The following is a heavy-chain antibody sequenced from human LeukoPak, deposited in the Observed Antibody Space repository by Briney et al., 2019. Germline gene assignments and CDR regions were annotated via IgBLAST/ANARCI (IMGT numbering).Heavy chain of an antibody. CDR3: AREGLRYGDYVPPDY. D-gene: IGHD4-17*01. CDR2: INPSGGST. V-gene: IGHV1-46*01. Sequence: ASVKVSCKASGYTFTSYYMHWVRQAPGQGLEWMGIINPSGGSTSYAQKFQGRVTMTRDTSTSTVYMELSSLRSEDTAVCYCAREGLRYGDYVPPDYWGQGTLVTVSS. CDR1: GYTFTSYY. J-gene: IGHJ4*02.